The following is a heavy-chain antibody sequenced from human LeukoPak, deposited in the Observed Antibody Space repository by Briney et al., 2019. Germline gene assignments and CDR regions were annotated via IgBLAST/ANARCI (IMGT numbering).Heavy chain of an antibody. V-gene: IGHV4-59*12. Sequence: PSETLSLTCTVSGGSISSYYWSWIRQPPGKGLEWIGYFYYRGSTNYNPSLESRVTISLDTSKNQFSLRLRSVTAADTAVYYCARHSGTLGYFDYWGQGTRVTVSS. J-gene: IGHJ4*02. CDR2: FYYRGST. CDR3: ARHSGTLGYFDY. CDR1: GGSISSYY. D-gene: IGHD1-14*01.